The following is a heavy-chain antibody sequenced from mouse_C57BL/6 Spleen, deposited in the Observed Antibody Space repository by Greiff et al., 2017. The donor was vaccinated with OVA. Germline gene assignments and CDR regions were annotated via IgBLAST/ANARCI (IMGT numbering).Heavy chain of an antibody. CDR2: INYDGSST. Sequence: EVKLVESEGGLVQPGSSMKLSCTASGFTFSDYYMAWVRQVPEKGLEWVANINYDGSSTYYLDSLKSRFIISRDNAKNILYLQMSSLKSEDTATYYCARETGYGSSSYYFDYWGQGTTLTVSS. CDR1: GFTFSDYY. J-gene: IGHJ2*01. D-gene: IGHD1-1*01. CDR3: ARETGYGSSSYYFDY. V-gene: IGHV5-16*01.